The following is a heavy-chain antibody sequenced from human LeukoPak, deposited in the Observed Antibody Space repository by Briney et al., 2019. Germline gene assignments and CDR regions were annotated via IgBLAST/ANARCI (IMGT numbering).Heavy chain of an antibody. D-gene: IGHD2-21*02. CDR2: IYGSGNT. CDR3: ARWTSCGGDCHILDY. J-gene: IGHJ4*02. Sequence: SETLSLTCTVSGASVGSISRSHWTYIRQSAGQGLEWIGHIYGSGNTTYNPSLKSRVTLSVDTSKNQFSLKLSSVTAADTAVYYCARWTSCGGDCHILDYWGQGILVTVSS. CDR1: GASVGSISRSH. V-gene: IGHV4-4*07.